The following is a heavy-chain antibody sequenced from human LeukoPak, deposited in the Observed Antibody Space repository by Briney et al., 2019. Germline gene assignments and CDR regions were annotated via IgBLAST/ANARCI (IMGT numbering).Heavy chain of an antibody. D-gene: IGHD2-15*01. J-gene: IGHJ4*02. V-gene: IGHV1-69*02. CDR1: GGTFSSYT. CDR3: ASRYCSGGSCYPTGADY. CDR2: IIPILGIA. Sequence: SVKVSCKASGGTFSSYTISWVRQAPGQGLEWMGRIIPILGIANYAQKFQGRVTITADKSTSTAYMELSSLRSEDTAVYYCASRYCSGGSCYPTGADYWGQGTLVTVSS.